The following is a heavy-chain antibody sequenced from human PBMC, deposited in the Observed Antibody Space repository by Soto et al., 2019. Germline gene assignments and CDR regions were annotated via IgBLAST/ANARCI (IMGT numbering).Heavy chain of an antibody. J-gene: IGHJ4*02. V-gene: IGHV1-69*08. Sequence: QIQLVHSGADVRKPGSSVKVSCTFSGGTFSDYTINWVRQAPGHGLEWLGRFIPILDKTHYAQKFEGRATIAADTSPDTSPTTVALELNSLTSDDTAIYYCATDHSMRYGDDLFDHWGQGALVTVSS. D-gene: IGHD4-17*01. CDR3: ATDHSMRYGDDLFDH. CDR1: GGTFSDYT. CDR2: FIPILDKT.